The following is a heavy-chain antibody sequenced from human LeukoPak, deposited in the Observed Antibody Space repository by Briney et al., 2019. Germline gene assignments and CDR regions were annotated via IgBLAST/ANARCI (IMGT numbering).Heavy chain of an antibody. Sequence: GGSLRLSCVAPGFTFSSSWMSWVRQGPGKGPEWVANMNQDGTRKYYVDSVKGRFTISRDNAKNSLFLQMNGLRAEDTAVYYCTKDSQGSGTYSIDHWGQGTLVTVSS. CDR1: GFTFSSSW. CDR2: MNQDGTRK. CDR3: TKDSQGSGTYSIDH. J-gene: IGHJ4*02. D-gene: IGHD3-10*01. V-gene: IGHV3-7*01.